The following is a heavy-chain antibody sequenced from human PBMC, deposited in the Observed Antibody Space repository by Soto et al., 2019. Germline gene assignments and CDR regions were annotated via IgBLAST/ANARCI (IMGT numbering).Heavy chain of an antibody. D-gene: IGHD3-9*01. Sequence: ASVKVSCKASGFTFTSSAVQWVRQARGQRLEWIGWIVVGSGNTNYAQKFQERVTITRDMSTSTAYMELSSLRSEDTAVYYCAAMATYDILTGHYYYGMDVWGQGTTVTVSS. CDR1: GFTFTSSA. CDR2: IVVGSGNT. V-gene: IGHV1-58*01. J-gene: IGHJ6*02. CDR3: AAMATYDILTGHYYYGMDV.